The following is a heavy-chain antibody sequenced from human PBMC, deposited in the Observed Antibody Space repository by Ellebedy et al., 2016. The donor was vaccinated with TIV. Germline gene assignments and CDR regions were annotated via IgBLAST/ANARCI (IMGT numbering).Heavy chain of an antibody. D-gene: IGHD6-19*01. Sequence: ASVKVSCKASGYTFTSYGISWVRQAPGQGLEWMGWISAYNGNTNYAQKLQGRVTMTTDTSTSTAYMELRSLRSDDTAVYYCARVVAVAGNLIFDYWGQGTLVTVSS. CDR2: ISAYNGNT. CDR3: ARVVAVAGNLIFDY. V-gene: IGHV1-18*04. CDR1: GYTFTSYG. J-gene: IGHJ4*02.